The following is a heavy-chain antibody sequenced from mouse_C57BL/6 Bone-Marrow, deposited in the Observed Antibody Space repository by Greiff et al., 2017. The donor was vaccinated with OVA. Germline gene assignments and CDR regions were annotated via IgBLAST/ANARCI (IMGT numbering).Heavy chain of an antibody. J-gene: IGHJ3*01. CDR2: ISDGGSYT. CDR3: ARPNWVAWFAY. V-gene: IGHV5-4*01. CDR1: GFTFSSYA. D-gene: IGHD4-1*01. Sequence: VQLKESGGGLVKPGGSLKLSCAASGFTFSSYAMSWVRQTPEKRLEWVATISDGGSYTYYPANVKGRFTISRDNAKNNLYLQMSHLKSEDTAMYYCARPNWVAWFAYWGQGTLVTVSA.